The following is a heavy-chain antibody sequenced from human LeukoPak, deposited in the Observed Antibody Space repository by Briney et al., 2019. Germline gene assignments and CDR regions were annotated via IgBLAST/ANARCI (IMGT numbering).Heavy chain of an antibody. CDR3: AKLLRGVVVPYFDS. CDR2: ISGNGDRT. V-gene: IGHV3-23*01. D-gene: IGHD3-10*01. J-gene: IGHJ4*02. Sequence: GGSLRLSCAASGFTFSSSAMSWVRQAPGKGLEWVSAISGNGDRTHYAASVKGRFTVSRDTSTNTLFLQLNSLRAEDTAIYYCAKLLRGVVVPYFDSWGQGTLVTVSS. CDR1: GFTFSSSA.